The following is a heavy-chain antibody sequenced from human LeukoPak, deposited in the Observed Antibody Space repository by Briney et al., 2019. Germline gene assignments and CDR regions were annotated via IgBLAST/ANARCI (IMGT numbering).Heavy chain of an antibody. V-gene: IGHV3-30*18. J-gene: IGHJ4*02. Sequence: GGSLRLSCAASGFTFSDYGMHWVRQAPGKGLEWVAVISYDGSNKYYADSVKGRFTVSRDPSKNTLSLQMNSLRAEDTAVYYCAKDLRGSYYPDCWGQGTLVTVSS. CDR3: AKDLRGSYYPDC. CDR1: GFTFSDYG. CDR2: ISYDGSNK. D-gene: IGHD1-26*01.